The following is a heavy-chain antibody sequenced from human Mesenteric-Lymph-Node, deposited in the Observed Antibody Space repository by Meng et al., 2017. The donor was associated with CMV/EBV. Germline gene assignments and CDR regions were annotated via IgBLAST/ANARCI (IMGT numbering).Heavy chain of an antibody. CDR2: LSYDGSKK. V-gene: IGHV3-30-3*01. CDR3: ARDPSDGYFDY. CDR1: GFTFSAYA. J-gene: IGHJ4*02. Sequence: GESLKISCAASGFTFSAYAMHWVRKAPGKGLEWVAALSYDGSKKFNADSVKGRFTMSRDNSKSNLYLQMNTLRGDDTAVYYCARDPSDGYFDYWGQGTLVTVSS. D-gene: IGHD2-21*02.